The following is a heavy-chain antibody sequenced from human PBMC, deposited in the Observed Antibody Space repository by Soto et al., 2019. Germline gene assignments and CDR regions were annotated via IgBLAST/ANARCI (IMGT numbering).Heavy chain of an antibody. V-gene: IGHV3-33*01. Sequence: PGGSLRLSCAASAVTFTGFGMHWVRQAPGKGLEWVAVIRFDGSNTYYADSVKGRFTISRDNPKNMLYLQMNSLRAEDTAIYYCARDGVGTTPYSGYFAYWGLGTLVTVSS. D-gene: IGHD1-26*01. CDR3: ARDGVGTTPYSGYFAY. J-gene: IGHJ4*02. CDR1: AVTFTGFG. CDR2: IRFDGSNT.